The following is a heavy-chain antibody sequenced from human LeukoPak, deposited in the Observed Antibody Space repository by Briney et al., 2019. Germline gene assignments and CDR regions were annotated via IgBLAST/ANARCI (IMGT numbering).Heavy chain of an antibody. CDR3: AASGLWSGYYTGMDGYGAFDI. V-gene: IGHV1-46*04. CDR1: GYTFTSYY. J-gene: IGHJ3*02. CDR2: INPSGGST. D-gene: IGHD3-3*01. Sequence: GASVKVSCKASGYTFTSYYMHWVRQAPGQGLEWMGIINPSGGSTSYADSVKGRFTIPRDNSKNTLYLQMNSLRAEDMAVYYCAASGLWSGYYTGMDGYGAFDIWGQGTMVTVSS.